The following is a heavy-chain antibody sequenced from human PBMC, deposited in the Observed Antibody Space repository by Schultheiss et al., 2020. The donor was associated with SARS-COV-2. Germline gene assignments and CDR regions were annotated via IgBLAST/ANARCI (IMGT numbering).Heavy chain of an antibody. Sequence: SETLSLTCTVSGGSISSGGYYWSWIRQPPGKGLEWIGSIYYSGSTYYNSSLKSRVTIYVDTSKNQFSLKLSSVTAADTAVYYCARHLPYFDLWGRGTLVTVAS. CDR3: ARHLPYFDL. CDR1: GGSISSGGYY. J-gene: IGHJ2*01. CDR2: IYYSGST. V-gene: IGHV4-39*01.